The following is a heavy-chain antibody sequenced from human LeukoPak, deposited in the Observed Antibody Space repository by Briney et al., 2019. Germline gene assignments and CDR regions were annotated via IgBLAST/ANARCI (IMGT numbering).Heavy chain of an antibody. Sequence: GGPLRLSCAASGITFSTFEMNGFPQAPGKGLEWVSYIMLRHRPLYYADSVKGRFTISRDNAQNSLYLQMNNLIDEDTAVYYCARVLSYYDSSGSYGDWYFDLWGRGTLVTVSS. CDR1: GITFSTFE. J-gene: IGHJ2*01. CDR3: ARVLSYYDSSGSYGDWYFDL. CDR2: IMLRHRPL. V-gene: IGHV3-48*03. D-gene: IGHD3-22*01.